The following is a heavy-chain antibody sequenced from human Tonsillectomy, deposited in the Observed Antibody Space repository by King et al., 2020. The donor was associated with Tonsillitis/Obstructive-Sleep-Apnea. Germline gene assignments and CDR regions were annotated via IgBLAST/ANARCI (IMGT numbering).Heavy chain of an antibody. CDR2: IIPIFGTA. CDR1: GGTFSSYA. D-gene: IGHD6-13*01. CDR3: ARELVAAAGGHYYYYYMDV. Sequence: QLVQSGAEVKKPGSSVKVSCKASGGTFSSYAISWVRQAPGQGLEWMGGIIPIFGTANYAQKFQGRVTITADESTSTAYMELSSLRSEDTAVYYCARELVAAAGGHYYYYYMDVWGKGTTVTVSS. J-gene: IGHJ6*03. V-gene: IGHV1-69*01.